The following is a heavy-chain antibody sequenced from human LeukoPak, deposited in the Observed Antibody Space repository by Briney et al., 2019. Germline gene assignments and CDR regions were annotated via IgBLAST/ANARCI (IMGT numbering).Heavy chain of an antibody. CDR2: INTGNGDT. V-gene: IGHV1-3*04. Sequence: ASVKVSCKTSGHTFTNYPIHWVRQAPGQRLEWMGWINTGNGDTKYSQGFQGRVTITRDTSASTAYMELSSLRSEDTAVYYCARDYSSGWSFDYWGQGTLVTVSS. CDR3: ARDYSSGWSFDY. CDR1: GHTFTNYP. J-gene: IGHJ4*02. D-gene: IGHD6-19*01.